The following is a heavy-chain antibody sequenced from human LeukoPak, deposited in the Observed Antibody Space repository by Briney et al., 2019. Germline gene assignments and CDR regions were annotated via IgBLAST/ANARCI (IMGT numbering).Heavy chain of an antibody. Sequence: GESLKISCKGFGYSFRDYWIGWVRQMPGKDLEWMGVIFPGESHINYSPTFEGRVTISADESINTAYLQWSSLTASDTATYYCARLEQQDYGMDIWGQGTTVTVSS. J-gene: IGHJ6*02. V-gene: IGHV5-51*01. D-gene: IGHD6-13*01. CDR2: IFPGESHI. CDR3: ARLEQQDYGMDI. CDR1: GYSFRDYW.